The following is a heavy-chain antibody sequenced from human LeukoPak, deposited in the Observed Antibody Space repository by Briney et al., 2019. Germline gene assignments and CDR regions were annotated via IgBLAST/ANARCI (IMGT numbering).Heavy chain of an antibody. V-gene: IGHV1-2*02. Sequence: ASVKVSCKASGYTFIGYYIHWVRQAPGQGLEWMGWINPNSGGTNYAQKFQGRVTMTRDTSISTAYMELSRLRSDDTAVYYCAREPIYSSGWYLGYWGQGTLVTVSS. D-gene: IGHD6-19*01. CDR1: GYTFIGYY. CDR3: AREPIYSSGWYLGY. CDR2: INPNSGGT. J-gene: IGHJ4*01.